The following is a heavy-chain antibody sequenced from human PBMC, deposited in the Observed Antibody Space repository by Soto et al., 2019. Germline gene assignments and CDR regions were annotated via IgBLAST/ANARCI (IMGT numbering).Heavy chain of an antibody. V-gene: IGHV3-73*02. J-gene: IGHJ6*02. CDR2: IRSKANSYAT. D-gene: IGHD6-19*01. Sequence: EVQLVESGGGLVQPGGSLKLSCAASGFTFSGSAMHWVRQASGKGLEWVGRIRSKANSYATAYAASGKGRFTISRDDSKNTAYLQMNSLKTEDTAVYYCTRRIAVAANNWGDYYYGMDVWGQGTTVTVSS. CDR1: GFTFSGSA. CDR3: TRRIAVAANNWGDYYYGMDV.